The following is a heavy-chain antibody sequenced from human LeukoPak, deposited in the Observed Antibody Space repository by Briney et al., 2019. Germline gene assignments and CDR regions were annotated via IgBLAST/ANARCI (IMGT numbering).Heavy chain of an antibody. CDR2: IRYVGSNY. CDR3: ARRGYSPYDAFDI. V-gene: IGHV3-30*02. J-gene: IGHJ3*02. CDR1: GFTFSSYC. Sequence: GGSLRLSCAAAGFTFSSYCMHCVRQAPGKGLEWVAFIRYVGSNYYYADSVKGRFTISRDNSKNTLYLQMNSLRAEHTAVYYCARRGYSPYDAFDIWGQGTMVTVSS. D-gene: IGHD3-22*01.